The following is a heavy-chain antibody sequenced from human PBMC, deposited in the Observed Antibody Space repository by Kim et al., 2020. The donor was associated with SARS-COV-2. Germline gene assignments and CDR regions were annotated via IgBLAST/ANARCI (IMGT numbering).Heavy chain of an antibody. Sequence: GGSLRHSCAASGFTVSSNYMTWVRQAPGKGLEWVSFIYSGGSTYYADSVKGRFTISRDNSKNTLYLQMNSLRAEDTAVYYCARLYPSGYSYGWYLDYWGQGTLVTVSS. D-gene: IGHD5-18*01. V-gene: IGHV3-53*01. CDR2: IYSGGST. J-gene: IGHJ4*02. CDR1: GFTVSSNY. CDR3: ARLYPSGYSYGWYLDY.